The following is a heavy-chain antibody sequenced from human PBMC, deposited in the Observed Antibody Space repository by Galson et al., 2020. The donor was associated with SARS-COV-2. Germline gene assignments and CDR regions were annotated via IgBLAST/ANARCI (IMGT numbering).Heavy chain of an antibody. J-gene: IGHJ4*02. Sequence: ASETLSLTCTVSGYSISSGYYWGWIRQPPGKGLEWIGTIYHSGSPYYNPSLKSRVTISVDTSKNQFSLKLTSVTAADTAVYYCARTPSGSFHYFDYWGQGTLVTVSA. V-gene: IGHV4-38-2*02. D-gene: IGHD1-26*01. CDR1: GYSISSGYY. CDR2: IYHSGSP. CDR3: ARTPSGSFHYFDY.